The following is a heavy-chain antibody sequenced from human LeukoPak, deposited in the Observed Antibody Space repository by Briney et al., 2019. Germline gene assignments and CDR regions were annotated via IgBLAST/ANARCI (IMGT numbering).Heavy chain of an antibody. Sequence: GESLRLSCAASGFTFSSYSMNWVRQAPGKGLEWVSCICSSSSTIYYADSVKGRFTISRENAKNSLYLRMNSLRAEDTAVYYGAREMSRAMVESQFEYWGQGTLVTVSS. CDR1: GFTFSSYS. J-gene: IGHJ4*02. CDR2: ICSSSSTI. CDR3: AREMSRAMVESQFEY. V-gene: IGHV3-48*01. D-gene: IGHD5-18*01.